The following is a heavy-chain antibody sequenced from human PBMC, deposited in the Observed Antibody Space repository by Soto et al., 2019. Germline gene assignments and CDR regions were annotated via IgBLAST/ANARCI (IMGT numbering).Heavy chain of an antibody. J-gene: IGHJ4*02. V-gene: IGHV3-30*18. CDR2: ISHDSGNI. CDR3: AKLVDKTLDDF. CDR1: GLDFRNND. D-gene: IGHD3-10*01. Sequence: QVHLVESGGGVIQPGRSLRLSCAASGLDFRNNDMHWVRQAPGKGLEWVAVISHDSGNIFYGDSVKGRFTGSRDNSKNTLYLEMNSLGVEDTAVYFCAKLVDKTLDDFWGLGTLVVVSS.